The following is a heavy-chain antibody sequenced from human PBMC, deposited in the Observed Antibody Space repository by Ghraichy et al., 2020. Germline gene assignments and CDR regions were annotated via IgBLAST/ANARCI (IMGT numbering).Heavy chain of an antibody. J-gene: IGHJ4*02. CDR1: GFTVSTNY. D-gene: IGHD6-19*01. CDR3: VRDDTSSGHYEMGY. CDR2: LSNDGRT. Sequence: GGYLRLSCAASGFTVSTNYMIWVRQAPGKGLEWVSALSNDGRTYYADSVKGRFTISRDNSKNTLFLQMNNLRAEDMAVYYCVRDDTSSGHYEMGYWGQGTLVAVSS. V-gene: IGHV3-53*01.